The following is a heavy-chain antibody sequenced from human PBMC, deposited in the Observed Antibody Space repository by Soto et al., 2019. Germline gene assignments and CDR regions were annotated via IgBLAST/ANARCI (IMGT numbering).Heavy chain of an antibody. CDR1: GFTFSSYA. D-gene: IGHD2-15*01. J-gene: IGHJ4*02. CDR2: ISGSGGRT. Sequence: EVQLLESGGGLVQPGGSLRLSCAASGFTFSSYAMSWVRQAPGKGLEWVSAISGSGGRTYYADSVKGRFTISRDNSKNTLYLQMNSLRAEDTAVYYCAAHHRRVAAAFDYWGQGTLVTVSS. V-gene: IGHV3-23*01. CDR3: AAHHRRVAAAFDY.